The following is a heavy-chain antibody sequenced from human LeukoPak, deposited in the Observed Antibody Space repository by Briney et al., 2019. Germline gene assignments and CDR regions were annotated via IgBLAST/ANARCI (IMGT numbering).Heavy chain of an antibody. V-gene: IGHV3-30-3*01. Sequence: GRSLRLSCAASGFTFSSYAMHWVRQAPGKGLEWVAVISYDGSNKYYADSVKGRFTISRDNSKNTLYLQMNSLRAEDTAVYYCARDPFGVVRYYYYGMDVWGQGTTVTVSS. CDR2: ISYDGSNK. CDR3: ARDPFGVVRYYYYGMDV. D-gene: IGHD3-3*01. CDR1: GFTFSSYA. J-gene: IGHJ6*02.